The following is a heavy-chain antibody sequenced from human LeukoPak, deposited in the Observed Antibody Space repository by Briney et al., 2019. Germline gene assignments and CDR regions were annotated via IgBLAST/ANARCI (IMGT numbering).Heavy chain of an antibody. CDR3: ARHNYAPGISVAGNNWFDT. J-gene: IGHJ5*02. V-gene: IGHV4-34*01. CDR2: INHSGST. CDR1: GGSFSGYY. D-gene: IGHD6-19*01. Sequence: SETLSLTCAVYGGSFSGYYWSWIRQPPGKGLEWIGEINHSGSTNYDPSLKSRVTISVDTSKNQFSLKLSSVTAADTAVYYCARHNYAPGISVAGNNWFDTWGQGTLVNVSS.